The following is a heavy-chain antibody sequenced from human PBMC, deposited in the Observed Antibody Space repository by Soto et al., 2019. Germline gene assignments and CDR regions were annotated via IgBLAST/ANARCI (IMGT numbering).Heavy chain of an antibody. CDR2: ISSSRTTI. CDR1: GSSFSSYE. D-gene: IGHD6-19*01. J-gene: IGHJ5*02. V-gene: IGHV3-48*03. Sequence: GGSLRLSCAASGSSFSSYEMNWVRQAPGKGLEWVSYISSSRTTIHYADSVKGRFTISRDNAKNSLYLQMNSLRAEDTAVYYCAREDYSSGWYHWFDPWGPGTLVTVSS. CDR3: AREDYSSGWYHWFDP.